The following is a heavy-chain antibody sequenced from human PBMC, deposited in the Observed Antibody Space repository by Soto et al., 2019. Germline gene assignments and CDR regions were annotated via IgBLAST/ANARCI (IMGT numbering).Heavy chain of an antibody. CDR2: INPNSGGT. CDR1: GYAFTGYY. J-gene: IGHJ6*02. V-gene: IGHV1-2*02. CDR3: AINGEFHYYHGMDV. D-gene: IGHD3-10*01. Sequence: ASVKVSCKASGYAFTGYYMHWVRQAPGQGLEWMGWINPNSGGTNYAQKFQGRVTMTRDTSISTAYMELSRLRSDDTAVYYCAINGEFHYYHGMDVWGQGTTVTVSS.